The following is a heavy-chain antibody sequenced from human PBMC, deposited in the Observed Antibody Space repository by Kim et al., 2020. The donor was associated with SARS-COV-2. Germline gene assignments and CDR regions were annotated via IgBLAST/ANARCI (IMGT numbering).Heavy chain of an antibody. CDR3: TTDKGDIAYCATTSCYGMD. V-gene: IGHV1-2*02. D-gene: IGHD2-2*01. J-gene: IGHJ6*03. Sequence: ASVKVSCKTSGYTITNHYLHWVRQAPGQGLEWVGWINPDNGATADAQKFQGRVTMTRDTSINTAYMDLSRLTSDDTPVYYSTTDKGDIAYCATTSCYGMD. CDR1: GYTITNHY. CDR2: INPDNGAT.